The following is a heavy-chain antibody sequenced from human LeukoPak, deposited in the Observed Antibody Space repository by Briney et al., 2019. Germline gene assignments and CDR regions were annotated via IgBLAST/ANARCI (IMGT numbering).Heavy chain of an antibody. V-gene: IGHV3-23*01. CDR3: AKGSPDIVVVPAANHYFDY. CDR1: GFTFSSYG. J-gene: IGHJ4*02. D-gene: IGHD2-2*01. Sequence: GGSLRLSCAASGFTFSSYGMSWVRQAPGKGLEWVSAISGSGGSTYYADSVKGRFTISRDNSKNTLYLQMSSLRAEDTAVYYCAKGSPDIVVVPAANHYFDYWGQGTLVTVSS. CDR2: ISGSGGST.